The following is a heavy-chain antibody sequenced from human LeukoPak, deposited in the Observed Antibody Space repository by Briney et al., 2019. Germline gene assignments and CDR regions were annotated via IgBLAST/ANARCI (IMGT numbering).Heavy chain of an antibody. CDR3: AGDRPRISAFDY. D-gene: IGHD6-6*01. J-gene: IGHJ4*02. CDR1: GFTFSNYN. Sequence: PGGSLRLSCAASGFTFSNYNMNWVRQAPGKGLEWVSSISSSGAYIYHADSVKGRFTISRDNAKNSLYLQINSLRVEDTAVYFCAGDRPRISAFDYWGQGTLVTVSS. V-gene: IGHV3-21*01. CDR2: ISSSGAYI.